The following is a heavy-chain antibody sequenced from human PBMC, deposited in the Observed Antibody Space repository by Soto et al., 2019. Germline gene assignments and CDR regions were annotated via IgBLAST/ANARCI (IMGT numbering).Heavy chain of an antibody. CDR1: GDSINNYF. J-gene: IGHJ6*02. CDR2: ISYSGST. Sequence: SETLSLTCTISGDSINNYFWNWIREPPGKGLEWIGYISYSGSTSYNPSLQSRVTISSDTSKNQFSLELSSVTAADTAVYYCARARQRDTGRGLDVWGQGTTVTVSS. D-gene: IGHD3-10*01. CDR3: ARARQRDTGRGLDV. V-gene: IGHV4-59*01.